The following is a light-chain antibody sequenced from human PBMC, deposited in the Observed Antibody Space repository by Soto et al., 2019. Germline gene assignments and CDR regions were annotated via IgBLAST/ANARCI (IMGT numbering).Light chain of an antibody. J-gene: IGLJ1*01. CDR1: SSDVVGYNY. Sequence: QSVLTQPASVSGSLGQSITISCTGTSSDVVGYNYVSWYQQHPGKAPKLMIYDVSNRPSGVSNRFSGSKSGNTASLTISGLQAEDEADYYCSSYTSSSTLPYVFGTGTKVTVL. CDR2: DVS. CDR3: SSYTSSSTLPYV. V-gene: IGLV2-14*01.